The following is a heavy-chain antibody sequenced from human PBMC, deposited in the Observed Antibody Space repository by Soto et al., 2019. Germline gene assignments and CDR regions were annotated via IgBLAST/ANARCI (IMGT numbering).Heavy chain of an antibody. J-gene: IGHJ6*02. CDR3: ARGHGFWSGSHYYGMDV. Sequence: SETLSLTCAVYGGSFSGYYWSWIRQPPGKGLEWIGEINHSGSTNYNPSLKSRVTISVDTSKNQFSLKLSSVTAADTAVYYCARGHGFWSGSHYYGMDVWGQGTTVTVSS. CDR1: GGSFSGYY. V-gene: IGHV4-34*01. CDR2: INHSGST. D-gene: IGHD3-3*01.